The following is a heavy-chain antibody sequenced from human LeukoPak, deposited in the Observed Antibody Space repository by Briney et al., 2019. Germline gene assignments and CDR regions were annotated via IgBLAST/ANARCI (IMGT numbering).Heavy chain of an antibody. V-gene: IGHV4-59*01. CDR1: GGSISSYY. J-gene: IGHJ4*02. CDR2: INYSGST. Sequence: SETLSLTCTVSGGSISSYYWSWSRQPPGKGLEWIGYINYSGSTNYNPSLKSRVTISVDTSRSQFSLKLTSVTAADTAVYYCARATDSSGWLFDYWGQGTLVTVSS. CDR3: ARATDSSGWLFDY. D-gene: IGHD6-19*01.